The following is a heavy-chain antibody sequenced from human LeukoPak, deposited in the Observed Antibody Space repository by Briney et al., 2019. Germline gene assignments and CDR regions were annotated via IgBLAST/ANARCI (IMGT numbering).Heavy chain of an antibody. V-gene: IGHV4-4*07. CDR2: IYTRGST. CDR1: GGSINNYY. D-gene: IGHD3-16*01. J-gene: IGHJ4*02. Sequence: SETLSLTCTVSGGSINNYYWSWIRQPAGKGLEWIGRIYTRGSTNYNPSLKSRVTISVDTSKNQFSLKLSSVTAADTAVYYCASGNYDYVWGSYYFDYWGQGTLVTVSS. CDR3: ASGNYDYVWGSYYFDY.